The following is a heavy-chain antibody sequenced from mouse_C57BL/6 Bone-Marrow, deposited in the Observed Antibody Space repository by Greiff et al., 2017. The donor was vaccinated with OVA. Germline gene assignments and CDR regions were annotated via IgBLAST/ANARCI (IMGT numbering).Heavy chain of an antibody. D-gene: IGHD1-1*01. CDR1: GFTFTDYY. CDR2: IRNKANGYTT. CDR3: ARYAYGAMDY. Sequence: EVQVVESGGGLVQPGGSLSLSCAASGFTFTDYYMSWVRQPPGKALEWLGFIRNKANGYTTEYSASVKGRFTISRDNYQSILYLQMNALRAEDSATYYCARYAYGAMDYGGQGTSVTVSS. J-gene: IGHJ4*01. V-gene: IGHV7-3*01.